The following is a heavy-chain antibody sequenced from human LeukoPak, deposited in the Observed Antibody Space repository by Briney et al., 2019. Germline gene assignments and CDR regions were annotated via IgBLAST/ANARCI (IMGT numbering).Heavy chain of an antibody. Sequence: SQTLSLTCTVSGASISRGDDYWTWIRQPAGKGLEWIGRIYTSGTTNYNPSLKSRVTISVDTSKNQFSLKLSSVTAADTAVYYCASLPWGVRGAIIQDFHYWGQGTLVTVSS. V-gene: IGHV4-61*02. CDR2: IYTSGTT. J-gene: IGHJ4*02. CDR3: ASLPWGVRGAIIQDFHY. D-gene: IGHD3-10*01. CDR1: GASISRGDDY.